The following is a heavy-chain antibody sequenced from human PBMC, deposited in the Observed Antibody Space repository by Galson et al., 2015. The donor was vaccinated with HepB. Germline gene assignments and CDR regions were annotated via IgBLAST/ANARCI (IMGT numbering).Heavy chain of an antibody. CDR2: INSSGGST. CDR3: ASRLMGSYGMDV. D-gene: IGHD2-8*01. CDR1: GYTFTGYY. J-gene: IGHJ6*02. Sequence: SVKVSCKASGYTFTGYYMHWVRQAPGQGLEWMGIINSSGGSTSYAQKFQGRVTMTRDASTSTVYMELSSLRSEDTAVYYCASRLMGSYGMDVWGQGTTVTVSS. V-gene: IGHV1-46*03.